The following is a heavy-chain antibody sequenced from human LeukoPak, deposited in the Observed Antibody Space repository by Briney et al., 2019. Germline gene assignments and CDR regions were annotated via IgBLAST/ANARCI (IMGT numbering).Heavy chain of an antibody. J-gene: IGHJ6*02. CDR3: ARDSSYDRSGYYYYGLDV. CDR1: GGSISSGGYY. CDR2: IYYNGNT. Sequence: SQTLSPTCTVSGGSISSGGYYWSWIRQHPGKGLEWIGYIYYNGNTNYNPSLKSRLTISVDTSKNQLFLKLSSVTAADTAVYYCARDSSYDRSGYYYYGLDVWGQGTTVTVSS. V-gene: IGHV4-31*03. D-gene: IGHD3-10*01.